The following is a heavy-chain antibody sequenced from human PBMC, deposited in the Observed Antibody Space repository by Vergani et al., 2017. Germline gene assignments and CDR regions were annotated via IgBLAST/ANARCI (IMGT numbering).Heavy chain of an antibody. V-gene: IGHV3-21*01. D-gene: IGHD3-9*01. J-gene: IGHJ6*02. Sequence: EVQLVESGGGLVKPGGSLRLSCVASGFTFSSYSTNWVRQAPGKGLEWVSSISSSSSYIYYADSVKGRFTISRDNAKNSLYLQMNSLRAEDTAVYYCARPITISSYGMDVWGQGTTVTVSS. CDR1: GFTFSSYS. CDR2: ISSSSSYI. CDR3: ARPITISSYGMDV.